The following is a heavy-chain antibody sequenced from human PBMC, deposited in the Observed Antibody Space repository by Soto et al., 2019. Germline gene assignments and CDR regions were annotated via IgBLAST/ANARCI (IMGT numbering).Heavy chain of an antibody. CDR2: VSPDGSVT. CDR3: VRGSYGWSGMDV. D-gene: IGHD3-3*01. J-gene: IGHJ6*02. CDR1: GFTFSRHW. V-gene: IGHV3-74*01. Sequence: EVQLVESGGGLIQPGGSLTLSCAAYGFTFSRHWVYWIRQTPGKGLVWVSRVSPDGSVTYYEDSVRGRFTVSRDNAENTSYLQMNSLRAEDTGEYYCVRGSYGWSGMDVWGQGTTVTVSS.